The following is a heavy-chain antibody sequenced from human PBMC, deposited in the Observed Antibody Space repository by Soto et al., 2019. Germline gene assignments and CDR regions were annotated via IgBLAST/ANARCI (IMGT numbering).Heavy chain of an antibody. CDR3: ARDAPPADY. Sequence: QVQLVQSGAEVKKPGASVKVSCKASGYTFTSYGISWVRQAPGQGLEWMGWIRAYNGNTNYAQKLQGRVTMTTDTTTRPAYMELRSVRSADPTVYYCARDAPPADYWGQGTLVTVSS. V-gene: IGHV1-18*01. J-gene: IGHJ4*02. CDR1: GYTFTSYG. CDR2: IRAYNGNT.